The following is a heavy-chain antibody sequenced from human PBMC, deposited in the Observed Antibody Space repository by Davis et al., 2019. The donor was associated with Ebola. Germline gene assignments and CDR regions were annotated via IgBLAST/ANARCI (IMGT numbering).Heavy chain of an antibody. Sequence: ASVKVSCKASGYTFTSYGISWVRQAPGQGLEWMGWINPNSGGPNYAQKFQGRVTMTRDTSISTAYMELSRLRSDDTAVYYCARDDVVVPAATPSYYYYGMDVWGQGTTVTVSS. CDR1: GYTFTSYG. J-gene: IGHJ6*02. CDR2: INPNSGGP. V-gene: IGHV1-2*02. D-gene: IGHD2-2*01. CDR3: ARDDVVVPAATPSYYYYGMDV.